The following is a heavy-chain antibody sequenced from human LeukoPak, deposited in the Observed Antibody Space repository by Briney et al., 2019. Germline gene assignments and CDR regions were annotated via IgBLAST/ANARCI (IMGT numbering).Heavy chain of an antibody. CDR2: INPNSGVT. J-gene: IGHJ6*03. CDR1: GYTLTGYY. D-gene: IGHD3-22*01. Sequence: ASVKVSCKASGYTLTGYYMHWVRQAPGQGLEWMGWINPNSGVTKYAQKFQGRVTVTRDTSISTAYMELRRLRSDDRAVYYCARRIPYDSSGTKGYYYMDVWGKGTTVTVSS. CDR3: ARRIPYDSSGTKGYYYMDV. V-gene: IGHV1-2*02.